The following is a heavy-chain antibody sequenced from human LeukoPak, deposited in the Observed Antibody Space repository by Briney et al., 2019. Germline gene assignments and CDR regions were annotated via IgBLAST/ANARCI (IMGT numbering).Heavy chain of an antibody. J-gene: IGHJ1*01. D-gene: IGHD3-10*01. V-gene: IGHV4-31*03. CDR3: ARDIAPTMVTH. Sequence: PSQTLSLTCTVSGGSISSGGYYWSWIRQHPGKGLEWIGYIYYSGSTYYNPSLKSRVTISVDTSKNQFSLKLSSVTAADTAVYCCARDIAPTMVTHWGQGTLVTVSS. CDR1: GGSISSGGYY. CDR2: IYYSGST.